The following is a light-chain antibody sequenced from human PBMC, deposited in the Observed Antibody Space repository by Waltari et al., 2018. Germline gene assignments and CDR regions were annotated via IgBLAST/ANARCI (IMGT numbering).Light chain of an antibody. V-gene: IGLV3-25*03. CDR2: KYN. CDR3: QSADISGAYRV. J-gene: IGLJ2*01. Sequence: SSELTQPPSVSVSPGQTARITCSGDALATQYSYWYHQKPGQAPVLLIYKYNQRPSGIPERFSGSSSGTTVTLTVSAVEADDEGDYYCQSADISGAYRVFGGGTKLTVL. CDR1: ALATQY.